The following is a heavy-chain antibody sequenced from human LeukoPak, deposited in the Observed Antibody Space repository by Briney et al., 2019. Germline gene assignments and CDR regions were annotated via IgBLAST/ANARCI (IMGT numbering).Heavy chain of an antibody. CDR1: GGSISSGSYY. CDR2: IYTSGST. J-gene: IGHJ3*02. D-gene: IGHD6-25*01. CDR3: ARDLRYSSDWDSVHAFDI. V-gene: IGHV4-61*02. Sequence: PSQTLSLTCTVSGGSISSGSYYWSWIRQPAGTGLERIGRIYTSGSTNYNPSLKSRVTISVDTSKNQFSLKLSSVTAADTAVYFCARDLRYSSDWDSVHAFDIWGQGTMVTVSS.